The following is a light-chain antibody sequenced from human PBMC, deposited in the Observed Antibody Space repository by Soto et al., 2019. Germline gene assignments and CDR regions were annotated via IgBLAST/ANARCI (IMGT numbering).Light chain of an antibody. V-gene: IGKV3-20*01. CDR1: QGFNSNY. Sequence: EIVLTQSPGTLSLSPGERATLSCRASQGFNSNYLAWYQQKPGQPPRLLIYGASTRATGIPDRFSGSGSGTDFTLTISRLEPEDFAVFYCQQYDNSLYTFGQGTKLEIK. CDR2: GAS. J-gene: IGKJ2*01. CDR3: QQYDNSLYT.